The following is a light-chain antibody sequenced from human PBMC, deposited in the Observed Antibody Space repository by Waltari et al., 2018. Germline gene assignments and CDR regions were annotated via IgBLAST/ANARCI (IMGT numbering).Light chain of an antibody. CDR1: GRRSYY. V-gene: IGLV3-19*01. CDR3: NSRDSSGNHLV. Sequence: SSERTQDPAVSLALGQTVRITCYGDGRRSYYASRYQQKPGKAPVLVIYGKNIRPSGIPDRFSGSSSVNTASLTITGAQAEDEAYYYCNSRDSSGNHLVFGGGTKLTVL. J-gene: IGLJ2*01. CDR2: GKN.